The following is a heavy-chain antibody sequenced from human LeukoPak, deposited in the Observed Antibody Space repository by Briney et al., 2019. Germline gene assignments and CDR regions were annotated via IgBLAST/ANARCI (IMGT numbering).Heavy chain of an antibody. V-gene: IGHV3-74*01. CDR2: INGDDSSA. J-gene: IGHJ4*02. D-gene: IGHD2-15*01. Sequence: GGSLRLSCAASGFTFSSYWMHWVRQAPGKGLVWVSRINGDDSSATYADSVKGRFTISRDNAKNTLYLQMNSLRAEDTAVYYCATTDCSGGSCYLFDFWGQGTLVTVSS. CDR1: GFTFSSYW. CDR3: ATTDCSGGSCYLFDF.